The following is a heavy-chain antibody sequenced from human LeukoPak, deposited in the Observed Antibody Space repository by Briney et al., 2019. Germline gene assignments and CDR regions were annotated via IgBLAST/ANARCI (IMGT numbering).Heavy chain of an antibody. J-gene: IGHJ4*02. Sequence: GASVKVSCKASGYTFTSYGISWVRQAPGQGLEWMGWISAYNGNTNYAQKLQGRVTMTTDTSTSTAYMELRSLRSDDTAVYYCARGMRYQLLVYEYLGFDYWGQGTLVTVSS. V-gene: IGHV1-18*01. CDR3: ARGMRYQLLVYEYLGFDY. CDR2: ISAYNGNT. D-gene: IGHD2-2*01. CDR1: GYTFTSYG.